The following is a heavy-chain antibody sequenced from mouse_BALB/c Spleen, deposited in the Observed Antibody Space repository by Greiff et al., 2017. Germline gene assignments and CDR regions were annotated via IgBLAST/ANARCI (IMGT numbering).Heavy chain of an antibody. CDR2: IWAGEST. Sequence: VKLMESGPGLVAPSQRLSITCTVSGFSLTSYGVHWVRQTPGKGLEWLGVIWAGESTNYNSTLMSRLSISKDNSKSQVFLKMNSLQTDDTAMYYCARDYGYSFAYWGQGTLVTVSA. D-gene: IGHD1-2*01. V-gene: IGHV2-9*02. CDR1: GFSLTSYG. CDR3: ARDYGYSFAY. J-gene: IGHJ3*01.